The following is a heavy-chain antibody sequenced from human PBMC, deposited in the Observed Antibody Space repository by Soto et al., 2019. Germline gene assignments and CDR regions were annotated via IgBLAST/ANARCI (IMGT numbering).Heavy chain of an antibody. J-gene: IGHJ5*02. CDR2: ISHDETYT. Sequence: QVQLVESGGGVVQPGRSLRLSCAGSGFTFSSYGLHWVRQAPGKGLEWVTVISHDETYTSYADSVKGRFTISRDDSKGIPYLQIDNPRVEDTAVYFCGRGITVGNPNYFDPRGPGTLVTGSS. CDR3: GRGITVGNPNYFDP. CDR1: GFTFSSYG. V-gene: IGHV3-30-3*01. D-gene: IGHD6-19*01.